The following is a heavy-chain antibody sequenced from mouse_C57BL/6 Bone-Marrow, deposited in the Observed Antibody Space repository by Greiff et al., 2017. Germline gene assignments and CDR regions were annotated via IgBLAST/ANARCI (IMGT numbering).Heavy chain of an antibody. J-gene: IGHJ3*01. V-gene: IGHV1-50*01. Sequence: QVQLQQPGAELVKPGASVKLSCKASGYTFTSYWMQWVKQRPGQGLEWIGEIDPSDSYTNYNQKFKGKATLTVDTSSSTAYMQLSSLTSEDSAVYYCVDGLGFAYWGQGTLVTVSA. CDR1: GYTFTSYW. CDR2: IDPSDSYT. CDR3: VDGLGFAY.